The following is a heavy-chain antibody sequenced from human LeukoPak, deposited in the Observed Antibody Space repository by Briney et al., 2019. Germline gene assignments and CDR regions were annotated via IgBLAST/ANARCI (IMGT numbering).Heavy chain of an antibody. Sequence: GGSLRLSCAASGFTLSDYYMSWIRQAPGKGLEWVSFISSSDNTIYYADSVRGRFTISRDNAENSLYLQMNSLRAEDTAVYYCARDLWIFGVVSPFDYWGQGTLVTVSS. CDR1: GFTLSDYY. CDR3: ARDLWIFGVVSPFDY. J-gene: IGHJ4*02. D-gene: IGHD3-3*01. V-gene: IGHV3-11*04. CDR2: ISSSDNTI.